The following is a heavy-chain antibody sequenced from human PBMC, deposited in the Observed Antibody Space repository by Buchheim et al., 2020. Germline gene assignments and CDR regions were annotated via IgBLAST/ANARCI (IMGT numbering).Heavy chain of an antibody. CDR2: INGYGSAE. J-gene: IGHJ5*02. V-gene: IGHV3-7*03. CDR1: GFTFSSAW. CDR3: ARAGSVGSVDL. Sequence: EVQLVESGGALVQPGGSLRLSCAASGFTFSSAWMSWVRQAPGKGLEWVATINGYGSAEYYVDSVKGRFPISSENAKNSLYLQMSSLRVEDTAVYYCARAGSVGSVDLWGQGTL. D-gene: IGHD3-10*01.